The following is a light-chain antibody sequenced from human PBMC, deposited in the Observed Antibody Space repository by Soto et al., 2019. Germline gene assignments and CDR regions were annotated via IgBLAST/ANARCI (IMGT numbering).Light chain of an antibody. CDR2: QDS. CDR1: KLGDKY. CDR3: QEWDSSTVV. Sequence: SYELTQPPSVSVSPGQTASITCSGDKLGDKYACWYQQKPGQSPVLVIYQDSKRPSGIPERFSGSNSGNTATLTISGTQAVDESDYYCQEWDSSTVVFGGGTKLTVL. V-gene: IGLV3-1*01. J-gene: IGLJ2*01.